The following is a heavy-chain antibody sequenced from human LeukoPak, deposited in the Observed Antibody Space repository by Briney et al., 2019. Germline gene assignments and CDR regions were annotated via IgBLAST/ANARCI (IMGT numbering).Heavy chain of an antibody. J-gene: IGHJ4*02. D-gene: IGHD3-3*01. V-gene: IGHV3-30*02. Sequence: GGSLRLSCAASGFTFSSYGMHWVRQAPGKGLEWVAFIRYDGSNKYYADSVKGRFTISRDNSKNTLYLQMNSLRAEDTAVYYCARGIFFDFWSGYYSAPDYWGQGTLVTVSS. CDR3: ARGIFFDFWSGYYSAPDY. CDR1: GFTFSSYG. CDR2: IRYDGSNK.